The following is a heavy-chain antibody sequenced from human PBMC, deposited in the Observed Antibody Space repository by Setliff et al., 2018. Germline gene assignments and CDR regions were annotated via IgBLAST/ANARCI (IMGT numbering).Heavy chain of an antibody. Sequence: PGGSLRLSCAASGFTFSSYWMSWVRQAPGKGLEWVANIKQDGSEKYYVDSVKGRFTISRDNAKNSLYLQMNSLRAEDTAVYYCARANYYDSSGHSVYGMDVWGQGTTVTVSS. D-gene: IGHD3-22*01. CDR2: IKQDGSEK. CDR1: GFTFSSYW. CDR3: ARANYYDSSGHSVYGMDV. V-gene: IGHV3-7*04. J-gene: IGHJ6*02.